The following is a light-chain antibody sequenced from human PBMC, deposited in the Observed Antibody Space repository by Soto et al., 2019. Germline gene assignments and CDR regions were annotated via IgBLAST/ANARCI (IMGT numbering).Light chain of an antibody. Sequence: QSVLTQPPSASGSPGQSVTISCTGTFNDVGGYNYVSWYQQHPGKAPKVIIYEVYKRPSGVPDRFSGSKSGKTASLTVSGLQADDEADYYGGSYVGNNNLVFGGGTKLTVL. CDR1: FNDVGGYNY. J-gene: IGLJ3*02. CDR2: EVY. CDR3: GSYVGNNNLV. V-gene: IGLV2-8*01.